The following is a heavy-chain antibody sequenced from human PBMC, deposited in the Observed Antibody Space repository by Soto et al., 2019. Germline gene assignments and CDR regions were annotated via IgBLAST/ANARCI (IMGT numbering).Heavy chain of an antibody. V-gene: IGHV1-69*01. CDR3: ARDQGLFVHTGMVVDYYGMDV. CDR1: GDTFTSYA. J-gene: IGHJ6*02. CDR2: IIPGFDTT. D-gene: IGHD5-18*01. Sequence: QVHLVQSGAEVRKPVSSVKVSCTTSGDTFTSYAVSWVRQVPGQGLQWMGGIIPGFDTTFYAQKFQGRVTITADESTNSAYMELRGLRSEDTAVYYCARDQGLFVHTGMVVDYYGMDVWGPGTTVTVSS.